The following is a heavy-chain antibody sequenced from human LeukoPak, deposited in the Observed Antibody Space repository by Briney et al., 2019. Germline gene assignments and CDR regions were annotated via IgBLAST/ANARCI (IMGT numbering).Heavy chain of an antibody. Sequence: SETLSLTCTVSGGSISSGYYWGWIPQPPGKGREGIGSIYHGGSTYYNPSLKSRVTISVDTSKNQFSLKLSSVTAADTAVYYCARNGITIFGVVPYWYFDLWGRGTLVTVSS. CDR3: ARNGITIFGVVPYWYFDL. CDR2: IYHGGST. CDR1: GGSISSGYY. D-gene: IGHD3-3*01. J-gene: IGHJ2*01. V-gene: IGHV4-38-2*02.